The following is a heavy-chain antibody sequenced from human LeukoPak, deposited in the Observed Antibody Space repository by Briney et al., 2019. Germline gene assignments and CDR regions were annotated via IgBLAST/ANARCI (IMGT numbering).Heavy chain of an antibody. CDR2: ISYDGSNK. V-gene: IGHV3-30-3*01. D-gene: IGHD4-23*01. CDR1: GFTFSSYA. Sequence: GGSLRLSCAASGFTFSSYAMHWVRQAPGKGLEWVAVISYDGSNKYYADSVKGRFTISRDNSKNTLYLQMNSLRAEDTAVYYCVRSAYGGEQADYWGQGTLVTVSS. J-gene: IGHJ4*02. CDR3: VRSAYGGEQADY.